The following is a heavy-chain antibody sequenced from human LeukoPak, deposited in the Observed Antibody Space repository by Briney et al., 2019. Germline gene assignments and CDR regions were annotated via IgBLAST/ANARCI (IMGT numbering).Heavy chain of an antibody. J-gene: IGHJ4*02. V-gene: IGHV4-34*01. CDR1: GGSFSGYY. D-gene: IGHD1-14*01. Sequence: SETLSLTCAVYGGSFSGYYWSWIRQPPGKGLEWIGEINHSGSTNYNPSLKSRVTISVDTSKNQFSLKLSSVTAADTAVYYCARGNLDYWGQGTLVTVSS. CDR2: INHSGST. CDR3: ARGNLDY.